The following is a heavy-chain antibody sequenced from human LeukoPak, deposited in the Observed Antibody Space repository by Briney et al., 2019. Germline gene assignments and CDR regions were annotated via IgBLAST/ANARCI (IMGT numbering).Heavy chain of an antibody. Sequence: SETLSLTCAVYGGSLSGYYWSWIRQPPGKGLEWIGEINHSGSTNYNPSLKSRVTISVDTSKNQFSLKLSSVTAADTAVYYCARARGDKPFDYWGQGTLVTVSS. J-gene: IGHJ4*02. V-gene: IGHV4-34*01. CDR2: INHSGST. D-gene: IGHD4-23*01. CDR3: ARARGDKPFDY. CDR1: GGSLSGYY.